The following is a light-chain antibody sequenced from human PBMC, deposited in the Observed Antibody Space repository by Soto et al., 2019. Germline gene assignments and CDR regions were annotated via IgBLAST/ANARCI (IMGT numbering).Light chain of an antibody. CDR2: EGS. Sequence: QSVLTQPASVSGSPGQSITISCTGTSSDVGSYNLVSWYQQHPGKAPKLMIYEGSKRPSGVSNRFSGSKSGNTASLTISGLQAEDEADYYCCSYAGSIPNYVFGTGTKVTVL. CDR3: CSYAGSIPNYV. V-gene: IGLV2-23*01. CDR1: SSDVGSYNL. J-gene: IGLJ1*01.